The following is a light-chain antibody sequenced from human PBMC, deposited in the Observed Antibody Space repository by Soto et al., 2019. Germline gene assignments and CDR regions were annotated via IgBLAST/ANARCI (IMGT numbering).Light chain of an antibody. CDR1: GSDVETYNL. CDR3: SSYTSDTTHV. V-gene: IGLV2-14*02. J-gene: IGLJ3*02. CDR2: EAR. Sequence: QSALSQPASVSGSPGQSITISCSATGSDVETYNLVSWYQQHPGKAPKLMIYEARKRPSGVSNRFSGSKSGYPASLTISGLQAEDEADYYCSSYTSDTTHVFGGGTKLTVL.